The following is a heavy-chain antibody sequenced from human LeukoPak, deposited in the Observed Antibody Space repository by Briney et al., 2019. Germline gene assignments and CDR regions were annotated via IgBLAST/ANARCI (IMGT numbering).Heavy chain of an antibody. D-gene: IGHD1-1*01. Sequence: GGSLRLSCAASGFTFSSYSMTWVRQAPGKGLEWVSSISSSSSYIYYADSVKGRFTISRDNAKNSLYLQMNSLRAEDTAVCYCAREANWNLDYWGQGTLVTVSS. J-gene: IGHJ4*02. CDR3: AREANWNLDY. V-gene: IGHV3-21*01. CDR1: GFTFSSYS. CDR2: ISSSSSYI.